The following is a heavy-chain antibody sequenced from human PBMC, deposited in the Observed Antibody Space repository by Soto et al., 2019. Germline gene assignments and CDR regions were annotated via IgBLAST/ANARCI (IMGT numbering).Heavy chain of an antibody. CDR1: GFTFSSYS. D-gene: IGHD3-10*01. CDR2: ISSSSSYI. Sequence: GGSLRLSCAASGFTFSSYSMNWVRQAPGKGLEWVSSISSSSSYIYYADSVKGRFTISRDNAKNSLYLQMNSLRAEDTAVYYCARIEGGFYYGSGSYYNGGAFEIWGEGTMVTVSS. J-gene: IGHJ3*02. CDR3: ARIEGGFYYGSGSYYNGGAFEI. V-gene: IGHV3-21*01.